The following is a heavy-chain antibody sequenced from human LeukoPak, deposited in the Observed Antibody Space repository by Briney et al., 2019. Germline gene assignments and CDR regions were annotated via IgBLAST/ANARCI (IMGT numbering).Heavy chain of an antibody. CDR3: AREHYDILTGYLFDY. J-gene: IGHJ4*02. V-gene: IGHV4-59*01. D-gene: IGHD3-9*01. Sequence: SETLSLTCTVSGGSISSYYWSWIRQPPGKGLEWIGYIYYSGSTNYNPSLKXRVTISVDTSKNQFSLKLSSVTAADTAVYYCAREHYDILTGYLFDYWGQGTLVTVSS. CDR1: GGSISSYY. CDR2: IYYSGST.